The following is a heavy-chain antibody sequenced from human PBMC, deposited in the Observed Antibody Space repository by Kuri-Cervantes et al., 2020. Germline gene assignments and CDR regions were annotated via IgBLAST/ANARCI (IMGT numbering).Heavy chain of an antibody. CDR1: GFSLSTSGVG. J-gene: IGHJ6*03. CDR2: IYWDDDK. Sequence: SGPTLVKPTQTLTLTCTFSGFSLSTSGVGVGWIRQPPGKALEWLALIYWDDDKRYGPSLKSRLTISKDTSKSQVVLTMTNMDPVDTATYYCARMEGSSSWPYYYYYYYMDVWGKGTTVTVSS. D-gene: IGHD6-13*01. CDR3: ARMEGSSSWPYYYYYYYMDV. V-gene: IGHV2-5*05.